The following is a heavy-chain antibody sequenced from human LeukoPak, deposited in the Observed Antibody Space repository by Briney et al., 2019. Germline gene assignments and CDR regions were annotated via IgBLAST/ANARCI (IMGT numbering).Heavy chain of an antibody. Sequence: GSLRLSCAASGFTFSSYGMHWVRQAPGKGLEWVAVISYDGSNKYYADSVKGRFTISRDDSKNTLYLQMNSLRAEDTAVYYCAKDRWYSSGYFDYWGQGTLVTVSS. V-gene: IGHV3-30*18. D-gene: IGHD6-19*01. CDR2: ISYDGSNK. J-gene: IGHJ4*02. CDR1: GFTFSSYG. CDR3: AKDRWYSSGYFDY.